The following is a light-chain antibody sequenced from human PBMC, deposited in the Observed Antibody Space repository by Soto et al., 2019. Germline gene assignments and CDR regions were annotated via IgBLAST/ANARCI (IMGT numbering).Light chain of an antibody. CDR1: SSDVGGYNY. J-gene: IGLJ1*01. V-gene: IGLV2-14*03. Sequence: QSALTQPASVSGSPGQAITFSCTGPSSDVGGYNYVSWYQHHPGKAPKLMIFDVSNRPSGVSNRFSGSKSGNTASLTISGLQPEDEADYYCSSYTTSNTRQIVFGTGTKVTVL. CDR2: DVS. CDR3: SSYTTSNTRQIV.